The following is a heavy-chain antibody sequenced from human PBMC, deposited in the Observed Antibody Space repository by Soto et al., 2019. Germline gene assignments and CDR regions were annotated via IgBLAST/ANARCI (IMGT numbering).Heavy chain of an antibody. CDR2: INHSGVT. J-gene: IGHJ6*02. Sequence: PSGTLAITCAVHGGSFNGVSWSWIRQPPGKGLEWIGEINHSGVTNYKPSLKRRVTISVDTSKNQFSLQLKSVTAADTALYYCARFSGSYYYAMDVWGQG. V-gene: IGHV4-34*01. CDR3: ARFSGSYYYAMDV. CDR1: GGSFNGVS. D-gene: IGHD6-19*01.